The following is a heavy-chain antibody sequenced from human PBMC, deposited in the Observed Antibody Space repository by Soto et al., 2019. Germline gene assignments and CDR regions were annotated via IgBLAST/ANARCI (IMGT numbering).Heavy chain of an antibody. CDR1: GYSFTSYW. CDR2: IYPGDSDT. D-gene: IGHD6-13*01. Sequence: PGESLKISCKGSGYSFTSYWIGWVRQMPGKGLEWMGIIYPGDSDTRYSPSFQGQVTISADKSINTAYLQWSSLKASDTAMYYCARRTYSSRLVYYYYGMDVWGQGTTVTVSS. J-gene: IGHJ6*02. V-gene: IGHV5-51*01. CDR3: ARRTYSSRLVYYYYGMDV.